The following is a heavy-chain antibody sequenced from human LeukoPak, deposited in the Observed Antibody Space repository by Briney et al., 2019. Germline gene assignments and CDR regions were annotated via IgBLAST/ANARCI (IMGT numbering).Heavy chain of an antibody. Sequence: GGSLRLSCAASGFTFSSYAMSWVRQAPGKGLEWVSSIGGSGGTTFYADSVKGRFTISRDNSKNTLFLQMSSLRAEDTAVYYCAKGYCASTTCYARFENWGLGTLVTVSS. CDR3: AKGYCASTTCYARFEN. J-gene: IGHJ4*02. V-gene: IGHV3-23*01. CDR1: GFTFSSYA. D-gene: IGHD2-2*01. CDR2: IGGSGGTT.